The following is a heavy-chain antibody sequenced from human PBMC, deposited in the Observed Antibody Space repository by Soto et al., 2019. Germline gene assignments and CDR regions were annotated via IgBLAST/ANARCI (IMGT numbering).Heavy chain of an antibody. CDR1: GFTFSRVS. CDR2: IRSGSTI. D-gene: IGHD1-7*01. J-gene: IGHJ6*02. Sequence: GVSLRLSCEASGFTFSRVSMNWVRQVPGKGLEWVASIRSGSTIYYADSVKGRFTISRDNAKNSLYLQMNSLRAEDTAVYYCAKDITYNWNYVGLYYYYYGMDVWGQGTTVTVSS. CDR3: AKDITYNWNYVGLYYYYYGMDV. V-gene: IGHV3-21*01.